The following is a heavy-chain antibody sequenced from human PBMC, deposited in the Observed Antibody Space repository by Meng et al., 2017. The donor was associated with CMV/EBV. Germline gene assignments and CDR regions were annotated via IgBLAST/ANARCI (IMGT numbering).Heavy chain of an antibody. CDR3: AGTPQRVQLWLELLGY. CDR2: IYHSGST. V-gene: IGHV4-4*02. D-gene: IGHD5-18*01. J-gene: IGHJ4*02. CDR1: GGSISSSNW. Sequence: SETLSLTCAVSGGSISSSNWWSGVRQPPGKGLEWMGEIYHSGSTNYNPSLKSRVTISVDKSKNQFSLKLSSVTAADTAVSYCAGTPQRVQLWLELLGYWGQGTLVTVSS.